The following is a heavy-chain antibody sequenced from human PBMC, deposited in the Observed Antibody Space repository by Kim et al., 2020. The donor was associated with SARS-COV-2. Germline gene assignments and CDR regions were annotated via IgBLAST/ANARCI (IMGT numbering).Heavy chain of an antibody. V-gene: IGHV4-34*01. Sequence: SETLSLTCAVYGGSFSGYYWSWIRQPPGKGLEWIGEINHSGSTNYNPSLKSRVTISVDTSKNQFSLKLSSVTAADTAVYYCARVGGQLVLLGGFDYWGQG. CDR1: GGSFSGYY. D-gene: IGHD6-13*01. CDR2: INHSGST. J-gene: IGHJ4*02. CDR3: ARVGGQLVLLGGFDY.